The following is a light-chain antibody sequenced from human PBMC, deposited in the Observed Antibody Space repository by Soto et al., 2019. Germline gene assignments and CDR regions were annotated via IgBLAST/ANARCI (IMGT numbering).Light chain of an antibody. Sequence: QSALTQPPSASGSPGQSVTISCTGTSSDVGGYTSVSWYQQHPGKAPKLMIYEVTERPSGVPDRFAGSKSGNTASLTVSGLQAEDEADYYCSSYAGSNNFVFGGGTKLTVL. V-gene: IGLV2-8*01. CDR3: SSYAGSNNFV. J-gene: IGLJ2*01. CDR2: EVT. CDR1: SSDVGGYTS.